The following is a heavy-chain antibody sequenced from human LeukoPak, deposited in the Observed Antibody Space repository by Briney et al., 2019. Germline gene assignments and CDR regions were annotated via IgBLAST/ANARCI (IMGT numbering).Heavy chain of an antibody. CDR3: ARDLVTILLGAFDI. Sequence: PGGSLRLSCVASGFTFSSYSMNWVRQAPGKGLEWVSYISSSSSTIYYADSVKGRFTISRDNAKNSLSLQMNSLRAEDTAVYYCARDLVTILLGAFDIWGQGTMVTVSS. D-gene: IGHD3-9*01. J-gene: IGHJ3*02. CDR1: GFTFSSYS. V-gene: IGHV3-48*04. CDR2: ISSSSSTI.